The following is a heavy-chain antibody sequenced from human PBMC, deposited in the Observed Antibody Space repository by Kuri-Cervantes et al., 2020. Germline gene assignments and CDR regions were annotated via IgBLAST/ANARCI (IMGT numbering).Heavy chain of an antibody. CDR3: AKARYYDSGGPDY. Sequence: SLKISCVDSGFTFDDYAMHWVRQAPGKGLEWVSVISWNSDIIDYADSVEGRFTISRDNAKNSLYLLMDSLRPEDTALYYCAKARYYDSGGPDYWGQGTLVTVSS. J-gene: IGHJ4*02. CDR2: ISWNSDII. V-gene: IGHV3-9*01. D-gene: IGHD3-22*01. CDR1: GFTFDDYA.